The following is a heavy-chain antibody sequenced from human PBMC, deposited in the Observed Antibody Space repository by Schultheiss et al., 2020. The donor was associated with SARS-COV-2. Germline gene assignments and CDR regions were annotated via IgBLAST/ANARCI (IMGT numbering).Heavy chain of an antibody. CDR2: ISYSSGSA. CDR3: AKDLYGPEDY. J-gene: IGHJ4*02. CDR1: GFTFSSYA. Sequence: GESLKISCAASGFTFSSYAMSWVRQAPGKGLEWVSSISYSSGSAYYADSVKGRFSISRDYARNTLYLQMNNLRVEDTAVYYCAKDLYGPEDYWGQGTLVTVSS. D-gene: IGHD4-17*01. V-gene: IGHV3-23*01.